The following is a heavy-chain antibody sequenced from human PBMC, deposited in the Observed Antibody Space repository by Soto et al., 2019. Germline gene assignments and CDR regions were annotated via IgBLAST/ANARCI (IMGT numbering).Heavy chain of an antibody. J-gene: IGHJ4*02. CDR1: GFTFSSYG. V-gene: IGHV3-30*18. CDR2: ISYDGSNK. CDR3: AKDGTFLYGSGSSYFDY. Sequence: GGSLRLSCAASGFTFSSYGMHWVRQAPGKGLEWVAVISYDGSNKYYADSVKGRFTISRDNSKNTLYLQMNSLRAEDTAVYYCAKDGTFLYGSGSSYFDYWGQGTLVTVSS. D-gene: IGHD3-10*01.